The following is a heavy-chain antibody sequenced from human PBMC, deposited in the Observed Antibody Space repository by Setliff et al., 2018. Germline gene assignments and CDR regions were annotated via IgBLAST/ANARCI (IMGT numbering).Heavy chain of an antibody. J-gene: IGHJ4*02. CDR1: EFTFNTYA. CDR3: VKDVVGYSSTWPKRDYFNY. D-gene: IGHD6-13*01. V-gene: IGHV3-23*01. CDR2: ISDTALGI. Sequence: PGGSLRLSCAASEFTFNTYAMSWVRQPPGKGLEWVSSISDTALGIYYADSVRGRFTISRDNSKKTLYLQMNSLRAEDTAVYYCVKDVVGYSSTWPKRDYFNYWGQGTLVTVS.